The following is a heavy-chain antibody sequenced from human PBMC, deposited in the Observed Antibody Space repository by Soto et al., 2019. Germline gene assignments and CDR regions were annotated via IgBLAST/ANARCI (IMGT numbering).Heavy chain of an antibody. J-gene: IGHJ4*02. Sequence: ASVKVSCKASGYTFSSYDINWMRQASGQGLEWMGWMNPNSGNTGYAQKFQGRVSMTRNTSITTAYMELSSLTSDDTAVYYCARSSRDYWGQGTQVTVSS. CDR1: GYTFSSYD. CDR2: MNPNSGNT. V-gene: IGHV1-8*01. CDR3: ARSSRDY.